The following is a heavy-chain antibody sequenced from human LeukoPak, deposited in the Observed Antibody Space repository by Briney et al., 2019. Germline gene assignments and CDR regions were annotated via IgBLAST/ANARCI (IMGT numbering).Heavy chain of an antibody. Sequence: PSETLSLTCAVYGASFSGYYWAWIRQPPGRGLEWIGEINHTGSTTYNPSLKSRVTMSVDTSKNRFSLKLNSVTAADTAVYYCARGRLRFLEMGVWGKGTMVTVSS. J-gene: IGHJ6*04. D-gene: IGHD3-3*01. V-gene: IGHV4-34*01. CDR1: GASFSGYY. CDR2: INHTGST. CDR3: ARGRLRFLEMGV.